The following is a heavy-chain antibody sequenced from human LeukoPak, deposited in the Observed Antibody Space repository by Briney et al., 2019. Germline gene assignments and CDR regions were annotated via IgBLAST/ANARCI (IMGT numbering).Heavy chain of an antibody. CDR3: ARHDRSMRFLDY. CDR1: GFTVSSNY. CDR2: ISDSGDTT. J-gene: IGHJ4*02. V-gene: IGHV3-23*01. D-gene: IGHD1-1*01. Sequence: PGGSLRLSCAASGFTVSSNYMSWVRQAPGKGLEWVSAISDSGDTTYYADSVEGRFTISRDNSKNTVFLQMNSPRAEDTAVYYCARHDRSMRFLDYWGQGTLVTVSS.